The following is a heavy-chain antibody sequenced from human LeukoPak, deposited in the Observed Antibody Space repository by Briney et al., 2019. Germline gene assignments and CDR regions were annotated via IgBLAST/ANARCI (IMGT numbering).Heavy chain of an antibody. CDR3: AREYYYDSSGYWSRFFDY. D-gene: IGHD3-22*01. CDR1: GFTFSSYA. J-gene: IGHJ4*02. CDR2: IPYDGSNK. V-gene: IGHV3-30-3*01. Sequence: GGSLRLSCAASGFTFSSYAMHWVRQAPGKGLEWVAVIPYDGSNKYYADSVKGRFTISRDNSKNTLYLQMNSLRAEDTAVYYCAREYYYDSSGYWSRFFDYWGQRTLVTVSS.